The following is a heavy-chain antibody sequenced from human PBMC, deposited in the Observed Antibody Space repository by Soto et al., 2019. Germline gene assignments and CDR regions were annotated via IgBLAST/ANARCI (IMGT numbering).Heavy chain of an antibody. CDR3: ARERYGDYSRSYWYFDL. CDR1: GDSVSSNSSA. D-gene: IGHD4-17*01. CDR2: TYYRSKRYN. Sequence: QVQLQQSGPGLVKPSQTLSLTCAISGDSVSSNSSAWNCIRQAPSRLLEWLGRTYYRSKRYNDYAVSVKSRIKINPDTSNTQFSLQLNSVTAEETAVYYCARERYGDYSRSYWYFDLWGRGTLVTVSS. V-gene: IGHV6-1*01. J-gene: IGHJ2*01.